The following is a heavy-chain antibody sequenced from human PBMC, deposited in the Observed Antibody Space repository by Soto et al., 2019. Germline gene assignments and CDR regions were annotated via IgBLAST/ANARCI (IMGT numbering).Heavy chain of an antibody. CDR3: ARQDYNYAYFDF. Sequence: GDSLKLSCKRSGYSFSNYWICWLRQMPGKGLEWMGIIYPGDSDTRYSPSFQGQVIISVDQSISTAYLQWSSLQASDTAMYYCARQDYNYAYFDFWGQGTLVTVSS. J-gene: IGHJ4*02. D-gene: IGHD5-18*01. CDR2: IYPGDSDT. CDR1: GYSFSNYW. V-gene: IGHV5-51*01.